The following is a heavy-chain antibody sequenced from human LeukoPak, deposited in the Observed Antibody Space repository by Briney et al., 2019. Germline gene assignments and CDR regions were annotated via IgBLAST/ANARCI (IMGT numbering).Heavy chain of an antibody. CDR1: GFTFSSYS. J-gene: IGHJ4*02. CDR2: ISSSSSYI. Sequence: GGSLRLSCAASGFTFSSYSMNWVRQAPGKGLEWVSSISSSSSYIYYADSVKGRFTISRDNAKNSLYLQMNSLRAEDTAVYYCAREYCSSTSCEEDYWGQGTLVSPSS. D-gene: IGHD2-2*01. CDR3: AREYCSSTSCEEDY. V-gene: IGHV3-21*01.